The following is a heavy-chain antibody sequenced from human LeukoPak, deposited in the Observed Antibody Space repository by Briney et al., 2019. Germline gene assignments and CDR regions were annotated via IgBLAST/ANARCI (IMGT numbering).Heavy chain of an antibody. Sequence: SETLSLTCTVSGGSISSYYWSWTRQPPGKGLEWIGYIYYSGSTNYNPSLKSRVTISVDTSKNQFSLKLSSVTAADTAVYYCARESDYYDSSGYYWYFDLWGRGTLVTVSS. CDR2: IYYSGST. CDR3: ARESDYYDSSGYYWYFDL. CDR1: GGSISSYY. V-gene: IGHV4-59*01. J-gene: IGHJ2*01. D-gene: IGHD3-22*01.